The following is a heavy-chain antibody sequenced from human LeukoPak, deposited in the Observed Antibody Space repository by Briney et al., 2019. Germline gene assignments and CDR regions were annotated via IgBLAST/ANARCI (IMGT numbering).Heavy chain of an antibody. CDR2: IYSSGST. D-gene: IGHD4-23*01. J-gene: IGHJ4*02. CDR3: ARVGIDYSGNILKYYFDY. V-gene: IGHV4-59*01. CDR1: GGSIRGYY. Sequence: SETLSLTCNVSGGSIRGYYWSWIRQPPGKGLEWIGYIYSSGSTNYNPSLKSRVTMSVDTSKNQFSLKVSPVTAADTAVYYCARVGIDYSGNILKYYFDYWGQGTLVTVSS.